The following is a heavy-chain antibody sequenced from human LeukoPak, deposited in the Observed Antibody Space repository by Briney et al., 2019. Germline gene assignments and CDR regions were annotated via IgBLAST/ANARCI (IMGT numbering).Heavy chain of an antibody. D-gene: IGHD4-17*01. V-gene: IGHV4-59*12. CDR2: IYYSGST. CDR1: GESTSGFY. CDR3: ARVNSLTTVIYFDY. Sequence: PSETLSLTCTVSGESTSGFYWNWIRQPPGKGLEWIGYIYYSGSTNYNPSLKSRVTISIDTSKNQFSLKLSSVTAADTAVYYCARVNSLTTVIYFDYWGQGTLVTVSS. J-gene: IGHJ4*02.